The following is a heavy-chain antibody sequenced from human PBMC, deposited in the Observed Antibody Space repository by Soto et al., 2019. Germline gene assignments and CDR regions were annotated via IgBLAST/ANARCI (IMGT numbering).Heavy chain of an antibody. Sequence: PSETLSLTCTVSGGSISSSSYYWGWIRQPPGKGLEWIGSIYYSGSTYYNPSLKSRVTISVDTSKNQFSLKLSSVTAADTAVYYCAGDSSGQYYFDYWGQGTLVTVSS. J-gene: IGHJ4*02. D-gene: IGHD3-22*01. CDR3: AGDSSGQYYFDY. CDR2: IYYSGST. V-gene: IGHV4-39*01. CDR1: GGSISSSSYY.